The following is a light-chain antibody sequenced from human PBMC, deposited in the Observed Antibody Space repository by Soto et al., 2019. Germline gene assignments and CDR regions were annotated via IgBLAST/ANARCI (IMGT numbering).Light chain of an antibody. J-gene: IGKJ1*01. V-gene: IGKV1-5*03. Sequence: DIQMTQSPSTLSESVGDRVTITCRASQSISSWLAWYQLKPGKAPKLLIYKASSLESGVPSRFSGSGSGTEFTLTISSLQPDDFATYYCQQYNSYRRTFGQGTKVEIK. CDR2: KAS. CDR1: QSISSW. CDR3: QQYNSYRRT.